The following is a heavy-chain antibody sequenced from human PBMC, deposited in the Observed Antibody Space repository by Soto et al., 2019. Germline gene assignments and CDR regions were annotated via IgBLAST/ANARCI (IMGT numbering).Heavy chain of an antibody. J-gene: IGHJ5*02. CDR2: VYHSGTT. V-gene: IGHV4-38-2*01. CDR3: TRSLFSSSWFAGS. Sequence: SETLSLTCGVYGYSIGSGYYWGWLRQPPGKGLEWIGSVYHSGTTYSNPSLKSRLTISLDTSKNQFSLKLTSVTAADTAMYYCTRSLFSSSWFAGSWGQGTLVTVSS. D-gene: IGHD6-13*01. CDR1: GYSIGSGYY.